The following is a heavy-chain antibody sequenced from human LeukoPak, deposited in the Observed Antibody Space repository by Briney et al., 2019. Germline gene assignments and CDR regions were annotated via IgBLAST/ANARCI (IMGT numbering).Heavy chain of an antibody. CDR1: GFAFSSYA. CDR2: ISYDGSNK. CDR3: ARDLSYYYYGMDV. Sequence: PGGSLRLSCAASGFAFSSYAMHWVRQAPGKGLEWVAVISYDGSNKYYADSVKGRFTISRDNSKNTLYLRMNSLRAEDTAVYYCARDLSYYYYGMDVWGQGTTVTVSS. J-gene: IGHJ6*02. D-gene: IGHD3-16*02. V-gene: IGHV3-30*04.